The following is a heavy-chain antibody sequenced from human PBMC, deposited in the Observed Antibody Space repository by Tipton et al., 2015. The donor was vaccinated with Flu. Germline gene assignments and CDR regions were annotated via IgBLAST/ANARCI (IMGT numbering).Heavy chain of an antibody. CDR3: AAVAGNGNWFDP. J-gene: IGHJ5*02. CDR2: VFYTGTT. Sequence: TLSLTCAVSGYSVSSGYYWAWIRQPPRKGLEWIGNVFYTGTTDYNPSLKSRVTISVDISKNQFSLKLRSVTAADTAVYYCAAVAGNGNWFDPWGLGVLVTVSS. CDR1: GYSVSSGYY. V-gene: IGHV4-38-2*01. D-gene: IGHD6-19*01.